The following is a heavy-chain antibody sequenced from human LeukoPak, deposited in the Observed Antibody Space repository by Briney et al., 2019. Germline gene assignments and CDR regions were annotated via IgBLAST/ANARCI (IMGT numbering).Heavy chain of an antibody. D-gene: IGHD3-3*01. CDR2: ITSTSTTI. CDR3: ARVVSGVTGGDY. Sequence: QPGGSLRLSCAASGFSFSTYNMIWVRKAPGKGLECISYITSTSTTIHYADSVKGRFAVSRDNANSLLYLQMNSLRVEDTAVYYCARVVSGVTGGDYWGQGTLVSVSS. V-gene: IGHV3-48*04. J-gene: IGHJ4*02. CDR1: GFSFSTYN.